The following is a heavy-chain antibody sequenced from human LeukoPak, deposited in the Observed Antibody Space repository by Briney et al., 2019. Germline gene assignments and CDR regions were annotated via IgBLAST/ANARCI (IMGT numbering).Heavy chain of an antibody. CDR3: AKDAQRGFDYSNSLEY. D-gene: IGHD4-11*01. CDR2: IWSDGTNQ. CDR1: GFTFSKAW. J-gene: IGHJ4*02. Sequence: GGSLRLSCAASGFTFSKAWMTWVRQAPGRGLEWVAVIWSDGTNQYYADSVKGRFTISRDNSQNTVYLQMNSLRVEDTAVYFCAKDAQRGFDYSNSLEYWGQGTLVTVSS. V-gene: IGHV3-33*06.